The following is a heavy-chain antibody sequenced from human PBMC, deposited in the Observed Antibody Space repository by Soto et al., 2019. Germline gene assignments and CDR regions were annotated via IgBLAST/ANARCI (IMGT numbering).Heavy chain of an antibody. CDR2: IYYSGST. CDR3: ASPARVGSYLGGSHHKRIDY. CDR1: GGSISSSSYY. J-gene: IGHJ4*02. V-gene: IGHV4-39*01. Sequence: SETLSLTCTVSGGSISSSSYYWGWIRQPPGKGLEWIGSIYYSGSTYYNPSLKSRVTISVDTSKNQFSLKLSSVTAADTAVYYCASPARVGSYLGGSHHKRIDYWGQGTLVTVSS. D-gene: IGHD1-26*01.